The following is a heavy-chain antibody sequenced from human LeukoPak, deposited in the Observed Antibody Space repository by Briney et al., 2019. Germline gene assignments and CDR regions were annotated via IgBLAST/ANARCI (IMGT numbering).Heavy chain of an antibody. J-gene: IGHJ5*02. CDR2: INHSGST. V-gene: IGHV4-34*01. CDR3: APRGVVVPASGWFDP. Sequence: PSETLSLTCAVYGGSFSGYYWSWIRQPPGKGLEWIGEINHSGSTNYNPSLKSRVTISVDTSKNQFSLKLSSVTAADTAVYYCAPRGVVVPASGWFDPWGQGTLVTVSS. D-gene: IGHD2-2*01. CDR1: GGSFSGYY.